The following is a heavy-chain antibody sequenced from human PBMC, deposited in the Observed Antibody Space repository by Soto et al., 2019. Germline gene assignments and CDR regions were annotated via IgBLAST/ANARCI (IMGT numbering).Heavy chain of an antibody. CDR1: GGTFSSYA. D-gene: IGHD2-2*01. Sequence: SVKVSCKASGGTFSSYAISWVRQSPGQGLVWMGGIIPIFGTANYAQKFQGRVTITADKSTRTAYMELSSLRSEDTAVYYCAISRYCSSTSCFYYFDYWGQGTLVTVSS. CDR2: IIPIFGTA. V-gene: IGHV1-69*06. CDR3: AISRYCSSTSCFYYFDY. J-gene: IGHJ4*02.